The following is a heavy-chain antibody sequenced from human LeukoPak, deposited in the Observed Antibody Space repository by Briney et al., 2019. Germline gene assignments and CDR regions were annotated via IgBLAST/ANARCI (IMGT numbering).Heavy chain of an antibody. Sequence: ASVKVSCKASGGTFSSYAMSWVRQAPGKGLEWVSAISGSGGSTYYADSVKGRFTISRDNSKNTLYLQMNSLRAEDTAVYYCAKVLSVLGAADYWGQGTLVTVSS. CDR3: AKVLSVLGAADY. V-gene: IGHV3-23*01. J-gene: IGHJ4*02. D-gene: IGHD3-3*01. CDR1: GGTFSSYA. CDR2: ISGSGGST.